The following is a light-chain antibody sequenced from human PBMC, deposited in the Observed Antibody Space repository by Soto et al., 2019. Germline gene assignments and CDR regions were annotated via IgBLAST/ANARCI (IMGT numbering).Light chain of an antibody. CDR3: AHGNDSLGVYG. V-gene: IGLV1-47*01. J-gene: IGLJ1*01. Sequence: QSVLTQPPSASGTPGQRVTISCSGSSSSIGTNYVYWYQQFPGTAPKLLIYKSNQRPSGVPDRFSGSKSGTSASLALSGRRPEYGAVYHCAHGNDSLGVYGCGTGTKVPVL. CDR1: SSSIGTNY. CDR2: KSN.